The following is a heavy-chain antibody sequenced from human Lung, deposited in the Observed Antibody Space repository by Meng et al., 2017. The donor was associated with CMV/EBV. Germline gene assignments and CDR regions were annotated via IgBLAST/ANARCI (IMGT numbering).Heavy chain of an antibody. CDR1: RFTFSNHA. D-gene: IGHD2-15*01. Sequence: GESLKISCTASRFTFSNHAMNWVRQAPGKGLEWVSSISGSGYDTYYADSVQGRFTISRDNSENTLYLQMNSLRAEDTAVYCCARYQTKNTRMVVVMDYWGQGTLVTVSS. V-gene: IGHV3-23*01. CDR3: ARYQTKNTRMVVVMDY. J-gene: IGHJ4*02. CDR2: ISGSGYDT.